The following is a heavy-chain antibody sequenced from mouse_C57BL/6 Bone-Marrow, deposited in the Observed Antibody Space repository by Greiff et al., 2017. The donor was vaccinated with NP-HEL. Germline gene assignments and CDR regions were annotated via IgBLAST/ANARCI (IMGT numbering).Heavy chain of an antibody. CDR1: GYTFTTYP. V-gene: IGHV1-47*01. D-gene: IGHD1-1*01. Sequence: VKLVESGAELVKPGASVKMSCKASGYTFTTYPIEWMKQNHGKSLEWIGNFHPYNDDTKYNEKFKGKATLTVEKSSSTVYLELSRLTSDDSAVYYCARGNYYGSSFYYAMDYWGQGTSVTVSS. J-gene: IGHJ4*01. CDR3: ARGNYYGSSFYYAMDY. CDR2: FHPYNDDT.